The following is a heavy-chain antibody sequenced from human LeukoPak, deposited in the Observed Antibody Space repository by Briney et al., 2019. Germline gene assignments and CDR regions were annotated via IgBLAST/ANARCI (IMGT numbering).Heavy chain of an antibody. Sequence: SETLSLTCTVSGGSISSYYWSWIRQPPGKGLEWIGYIYYSGSTNYNPSLKSRVTISVDTSKNQFSLKLSSVTAADTAVYYCARAASVRAHPYYFDYWGQGTLVTVSS. CDR3: ARAASVRAHPYYFDY. V-gene: IGHV4-59*01. J-gene: IGHJ4*02. CDR2: IYYSGST. D-gene: IGHD3-10*01. CDR1: GGSISSYY.